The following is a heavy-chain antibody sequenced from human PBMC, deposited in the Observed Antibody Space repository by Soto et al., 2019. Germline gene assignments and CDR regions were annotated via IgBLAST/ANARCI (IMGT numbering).Heavy chain of an antibody. V-gene: IGHV3-23*01. CDR2: ISNGVGT. Sequence: EVQLLESGGGLVQPGGSLRLSCAASGFTFSSSAMSWVRQAPGKGLEWVSSISNGVGTYYTESVKGRFTIYRDNSKNTLYLQMNSRRAEDTAVYYCATRGRYYFDCWGQGTLGAGSS. CDR1: GFTFSSSA. J-gene: IGHJ4*02. CDR3: ATRGRYYFDC.